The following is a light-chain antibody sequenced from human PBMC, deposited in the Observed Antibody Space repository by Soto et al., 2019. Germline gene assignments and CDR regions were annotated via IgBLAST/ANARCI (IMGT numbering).Light chain of an antibody. V-gene: IGKV1-33*01. CDR3: QQHDNLPYT. CDR2: DAS. J-gene: IGKJ2*01. CDR1: QDISHF. Sequence: DIQMTQSPSSLSASVGDRVTITCQASQDISHFLNWYQQKPGKAPKLLIYDASTLERGVPSRFSGSGSGTDFTFTISSLQAEDIATYYCQQHDNLPYTFGRGTKLEIK.